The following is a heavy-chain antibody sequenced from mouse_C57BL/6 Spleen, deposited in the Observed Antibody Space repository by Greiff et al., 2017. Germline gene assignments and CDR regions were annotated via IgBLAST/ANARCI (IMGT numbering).Heavy chain of an antibody. V-gene: IGHV1-78*01. Sequence: VQLQQSDAELVKPGASVKISCKVSGYTFTDHTIHWMKQRPEQGLEWIGYIYPRDGSTKYNEKFKGKATLTADKSSSTAYMQLNSLTSEDSAVYFCARRGGSRKDYYAMDYWGQGTSVTVSS. J-gene: IGHJ4*01. CDR2: IYPRDGST. CDR1: GYTFTDHT. D-gene: IGHD1-1*01. CDR3: ARRGGSRKDYYAMDY.